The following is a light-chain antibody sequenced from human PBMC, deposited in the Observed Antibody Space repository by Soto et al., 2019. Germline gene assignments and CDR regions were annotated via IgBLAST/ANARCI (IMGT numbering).Light chain of an antibody. J-gene: IGKJ1*01. CDR1: QSVSNIY. V-gene: IGKV3-20*01. CDR3: QQFDRSPRT. CDR2: GTS. Sequence: EIVLTQSPGTLSLSPGEGATLSCRASQSVSNIYLAWYQQKPGQAPRLLMYGTSNRATGIPDRFIGSGSGTDFTLTISNLEPEDFAVYYCQQFDRSPRTFGQGTKVEIK.